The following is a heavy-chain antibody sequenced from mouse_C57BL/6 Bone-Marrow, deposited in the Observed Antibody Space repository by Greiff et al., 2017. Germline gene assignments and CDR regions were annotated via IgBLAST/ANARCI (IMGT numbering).Heavy chain of an antibody. CDR1: GYTFTNYW. Sequence: QVQLQQPGAELVKPGASVKLSCKASGYTFTNYWMHWVKQRPGQGLEWIGMMHPNGGSPDYNEKFKSEATLSVDKSSSTAYMQLSSLTSEDSAVYYCASELTGTWRYFDVWGTGTTVTVSS. D-gene: IGHD4-1*01. J-gene: IGHJ1*03. CDR2: MHPNGGSP. V-gene: IGHV1-64*01. CDR3: ASELTGTWRYFDV.